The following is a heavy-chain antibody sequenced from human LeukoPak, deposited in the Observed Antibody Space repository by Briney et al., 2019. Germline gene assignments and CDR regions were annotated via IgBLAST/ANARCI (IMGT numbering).Heavy chain of an antibody. CDR3: ARDVRENYDNWNDGNWFDP. Sequence: GASVKVSCKASGYTFTGYYMHWVRQAPGQGLEWMGWINPNSGGTNYAQKFQGRVTMTRDTSISTAYMELSRLRSDDTAVYYCARDVRENYDNWNDGNWFDPWGQGTLVTVSS. D-gene: IGHD1-1*01. CDR2: INPNSGGT. CDR1: GYTFTGYY. V-gene: IGHV1-2*02. J-gene: IGHJ5*02.